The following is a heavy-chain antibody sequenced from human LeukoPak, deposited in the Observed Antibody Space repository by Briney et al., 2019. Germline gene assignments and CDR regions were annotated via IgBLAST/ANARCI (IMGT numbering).Heavy chain of an antibody. CDR1: GGTFSSYV. CDR3: ARADYYDSSGYFDY. CDR2: IIPILGIA. J-gene: IGHJ4*02. V-gene: IGHV1-69*04. D-gene: IGHD3-22*01. Sequence: GASVKVSCKASGGTFSSYVISWVRQAPGQGLEWMGRIIPILGIANYAQKFQGRVTITADKSTGTAYMELSSLRSEDTAVYYCARADYYDSSGYFDYWGQGTLVTVSS.